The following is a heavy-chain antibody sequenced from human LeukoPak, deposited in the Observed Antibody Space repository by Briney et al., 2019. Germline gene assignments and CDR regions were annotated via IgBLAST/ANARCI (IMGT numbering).Heavy chain of an antibody. Sequence: PGGSLRLSCAASGFTFTKYWMTWVRQAPGKGLEWVAVIWYDGSNKYYADSVKGRFTISRDNSKNTLYLQMNSLRAEDTAVYYCARDLGHYYGSFINGMDVWGQGTTVTVSS. D-gene: IGHD3-10*01. CDR2: IWYDGSNK. CDR1: GFTFTKYW. CDR3: ARDLGHYYGSFINGMDV. V-gene: IGHV3-33*08. J-gene: IGHJ6*02.